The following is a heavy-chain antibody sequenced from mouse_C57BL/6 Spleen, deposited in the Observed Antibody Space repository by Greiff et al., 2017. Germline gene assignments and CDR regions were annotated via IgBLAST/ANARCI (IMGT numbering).Heavy chain of an antibody. CDR3: ARGANWDWFAY. CDR1: GYSFTSYY. D-gene: IGHD4-1*01. J-gene: IGHJ3*01. V-gene: IGHV1-66*01. CDR2: IYPGRGNT. Sequence: VQLQQSGPELVKPGASVQISCKASGYSFTSYYLHWVKQRPGQGLEWIGWIYPGRGNTKYNEKFKGKATLTADTSSSTAYMQLSSLTSEDSAVYYCARGANWDWFAYWGQGTLVTVSA.